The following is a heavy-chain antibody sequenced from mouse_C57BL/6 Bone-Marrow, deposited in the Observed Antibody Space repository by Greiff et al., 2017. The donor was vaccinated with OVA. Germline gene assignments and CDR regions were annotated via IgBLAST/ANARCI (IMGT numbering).Heavy chain of an antibody. CDR3: ARWITTVVA. CDR2: IYPGSGST. D-gene: IGHD1-1*01. V-gene: IGHV1-55*01. J-gene: IGHJ2*01. Sequence: KPGQGLEWIGDIYPGSGSTNYIEKFKSKATLTVDTSSSTAYMQLSSLTSEDSAVYYCARWITTVVAWGQGTTLTVAS.